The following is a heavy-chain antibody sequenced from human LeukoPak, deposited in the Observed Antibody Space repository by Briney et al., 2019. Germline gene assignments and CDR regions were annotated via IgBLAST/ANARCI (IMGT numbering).Heavy chain of an antibody. J-gene: IGHJ6*03. CDR1: GFTVSSNY. V-gene: IGHV3-53*01. D-gene: IGHD3-10*01. CDR2: IYSGGST. CDR3: ARVEYGSGIIRTYYYYYMDV. Sequence: GGSLRLSCAASGFTVSSNYMSWVRQAPGKGLEWVSVIYSGGSTYYADSVKGRFTISRDNAKNSLYLQMNSLRAEDTALYHCARVEYGSGIIRTYYYYYMDVWGKGTTVTISS.